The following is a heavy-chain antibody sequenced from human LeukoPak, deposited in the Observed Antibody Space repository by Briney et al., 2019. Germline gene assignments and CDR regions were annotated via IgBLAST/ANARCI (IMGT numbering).Heavy chain of an antibody. CDR2: INSDGSST. D-gene: IGHD3-22*01. CDR3: SRDQYDSGVGGG. CDR1: GFTFSSHW. Sequence: PGGSLRLSCAASGFTFSSHWMYWVRQAPGKGLVWVSRINSDGSSTSYADSVKGRFTISRDNAKNTLYLQMNSLGAGDTAVYYCSRDQYDSGVGGGWGQGTLVTVSS. J-gene: IGHJ4*02. V-gene: IGHV3-74*01.